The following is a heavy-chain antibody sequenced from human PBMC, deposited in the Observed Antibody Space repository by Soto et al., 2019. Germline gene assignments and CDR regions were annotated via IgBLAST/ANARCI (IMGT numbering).Heavy chain of an antibody. Sequence: EVQLVETGGGLIQPGGSLRLSCAASGFTFSSYDMNWVRQAPGKGLEWVSYISSSGSTIYYADSVKGRFTISRDNAKNSLHLQMNSLRAENTAVYYCAMPYSSSLYAKPREYYGMDVWGQGTTVTVSS. D-gene: IGHD6-13*01. CDR2: ISSSGSTI. CDR3: AMPYSSSLYAKPREYYGMDV. CDR1: GFTFSSYD. V-gene: IGHV3-48*03. J-gene: IGHJ6*02.